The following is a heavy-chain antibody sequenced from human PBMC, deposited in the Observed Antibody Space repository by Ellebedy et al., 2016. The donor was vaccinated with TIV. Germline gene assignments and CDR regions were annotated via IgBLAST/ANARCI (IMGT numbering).Heavy chain of an antibody. D-gene: IGHD2-2*01. Sequence: GESLKISCAASGFTFSNFAVSWVRQAPGKGLEWVSAISNSGGDTYYADSVKGRFTISRDNSKNPVYLQMSSLRAGDTAMYYCATPPQPYYYYYYYMDVWGKGTTVTVSS. CDR1: GFTFSNFA. CDR3: ATPPQPYYYYYYYMDV. J-gene: IGHJ6*03. CDR2: ISNSGGDT. V-gene: IGHV3-23*01.